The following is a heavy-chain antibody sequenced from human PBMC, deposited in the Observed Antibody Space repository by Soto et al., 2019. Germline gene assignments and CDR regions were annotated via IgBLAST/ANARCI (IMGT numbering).Heavy chain of an antibody. CDR2: VYYSGST. V-gene: IGHV4-59*01. Sequence: SSETLSLTCTVSGDSISNYYWSWIRQPPGKGLDWFVYVYYSGSTNYYPSLKSRVTISVDTSKNQFSLKLSSVTAADTAVYYCARAHRSYGSGSFNWFDPWGQGTLVTVSS. D-gene: IGHD3-10*01. CDR1: GDSISNYY. J-gene: IGHJ5*02. CDR3: ARAHRSYGSGSFNWFDP.